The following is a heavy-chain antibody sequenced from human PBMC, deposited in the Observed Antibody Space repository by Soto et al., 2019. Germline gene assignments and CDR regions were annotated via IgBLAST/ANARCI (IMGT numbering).Heavy chain of an antibody. V-gene: IGHV4-31*11. D-gene: IGHD6-25*01. CDR2: IYSSGIT. CDR1: GDSITRGVYY. CDR3: ASVIPAGGLGP. Sequence: QVQLLESGPRLVKSSQTLSLTGAVSGDSITRGVYYWSWIRQRPVKGLEWMGYIYSSGITDYTPSLKSRLTISLDTSKNQVSLKLTSVTAADTATYYCASVIPAGGLGPWGQGVLVTVSS. J-gene: IGHJ5*02.